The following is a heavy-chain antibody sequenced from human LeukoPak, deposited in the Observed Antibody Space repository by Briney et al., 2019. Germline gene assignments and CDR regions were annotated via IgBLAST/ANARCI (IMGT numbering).Heavy chain of an antibody. V-gene: IGHV3-30-3*01. J-gene: IGHJ4*02. CDR1: GFTFSSYA. Sequence: GGSLRLSCAASGFTFSSYAMHWVRQAPGKGLEWVAVISYDGSNKYYADSVKSRFTISRDNSKNTLYLQMNSLRAGDTAVYYCARDGADWGQGTPVTVSS. CDR2: ISYDGSNK. CDR3: ARDGAD.